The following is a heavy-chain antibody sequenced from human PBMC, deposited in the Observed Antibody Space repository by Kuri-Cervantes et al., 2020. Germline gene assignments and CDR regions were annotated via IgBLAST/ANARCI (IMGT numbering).Heavy chain of an antibody. J-gene: IGHJ5*02. D-gene: IGHD4-17*01. V-gene: IGHV3-30-3*01. CDR1: GFTFSSYA. CDR3: ARAPLGYGDERPNWFDP. Sequence: GESLKISCPASGFTFSSYAMQWVRQAPGQGLEWVALISYGGDFKYYADSVRGRFTITRDNAKNSLYLQMNSLRAEDTAVYYCARAPLGYGDERPNWFDPWGQGTLVTVSS. CDR2: ISYGGDFK.